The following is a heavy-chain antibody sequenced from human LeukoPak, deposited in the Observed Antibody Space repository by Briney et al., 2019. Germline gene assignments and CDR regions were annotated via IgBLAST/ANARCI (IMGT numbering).Heavy chain of an antibody. V-gene: IGHV3-48*01. CDR2: ISSSSSTI. D-gene: IGHD4-23*01. CDR3: ARQKRSGTVVTPSDY. CDR1: GFTFSSYS. J-gene: IGHJ4*02. Sequence: GGSLRLSCAAPGFTFSSYSMNWVRQAPGKGLEWVSYISSSSSTIYYADSVKGRFTISRDNAKNSLYLQMNSLRAEDTAVYYCARQKRSGTVVTPSDYWGQGTLVTVSS.